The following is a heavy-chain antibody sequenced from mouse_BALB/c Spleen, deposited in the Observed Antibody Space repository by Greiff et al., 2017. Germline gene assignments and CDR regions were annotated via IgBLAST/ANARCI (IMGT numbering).Heavy chain of an antibody. CDR2: IRNKAIGYTT. CDR1: GFTFTDYY. D-gene: IGHD2-14*01. J-gene: IGHJ4*01. Sequence: EVKLVESGGGLVQPGGSLRLSCAPSGFTFTDYYMSWVRQPPGKALEWLGFIRNKAIGYTTEYSASVKGRFTISRDNSQSILYLQMNTLRAEDSATYYCERVASYYRYEYAMDYWGQGTSVTVSS. V-gene: IGHV7-3*02. CDR3: ERVASYYRYEYAMDY.